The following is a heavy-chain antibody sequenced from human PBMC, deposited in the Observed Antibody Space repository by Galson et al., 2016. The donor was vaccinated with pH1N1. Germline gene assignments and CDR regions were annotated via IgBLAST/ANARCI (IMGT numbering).Heavy chain of an antibody. CDR2: ITANGEDA. V-gene: IGHV3-64D*09. Sequence: SLRLSCAASGFTFSRHAMHWVRQAPGKGPEYVSSITANGEDAYYTDSVRGRFTISRDNSKNTLSLQMSSLRIEDTAVYYCVRDHHFWSDSSDYWGQGTLVTVSS. J-gene: IGHJ4*02. D-gene: IGHD3-3*02. CDR1: GFTFSRHA. CDR3: VRDHHFWSDSSDY.